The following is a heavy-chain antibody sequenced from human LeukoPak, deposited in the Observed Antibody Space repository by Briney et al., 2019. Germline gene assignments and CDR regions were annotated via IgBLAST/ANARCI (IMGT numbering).Heavy chain of an antibody. D-gene: IGHD1-26*01. J-gene: IGHJ4*02. CDR3: ARFRGSHLDY. Sequence: ASVKVSCKASGYTFTSYDINWVRQATGQGLEWMGWINPNSGGTNYAQKFQGRVTMTRDTSISTAYMEPSRLRSDDTAVYYCARFRGSHLDYWGQGTLVTVSS. CDR1: GYTFTSYD. V-gene: IGHV1-2*02. CDR2: INPNSGGT.